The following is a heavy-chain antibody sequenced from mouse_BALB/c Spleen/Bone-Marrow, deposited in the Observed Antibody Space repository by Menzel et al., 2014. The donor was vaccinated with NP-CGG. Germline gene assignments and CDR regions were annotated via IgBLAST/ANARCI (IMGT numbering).Heavy chain of an antibody. CDR3: ARLGYYDAFAY. J-gene: IGHJ3*01. D-gene: IGHD2-3*01. CDR1: GFAFSRYW. CDR2: INPDSSKI. Sequence: EVQLVEPGGGLVQPGGSLKLSCAASGFAFSRYWMSWVRQGPGKGLEWIGEINPDSSKINYTPSLKDKFIISRDNATNTLYLQMIKVRSEDTALYYCARLGYYDAFAYWGQGTLVTVSA. V-gene: IGHV4-1*02.